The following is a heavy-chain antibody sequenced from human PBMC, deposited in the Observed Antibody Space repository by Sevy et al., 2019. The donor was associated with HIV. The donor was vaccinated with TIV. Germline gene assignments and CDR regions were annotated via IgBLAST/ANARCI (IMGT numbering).Heavy chain of an antibody. J-gene: IGHJ6*03. CDR1: GGSFSGYY. D-gene: IGHD6-19*01. CDR3: ERSPNFGYSSGRGMYYYYYMDV. CDR2: INHSGST. Sequence: SETLSLTCVVYGGSFSGYYWTWIRQPPGKGLEWIGEINHSGSTIYNPSLKSRVIISVDTSRNQIFLKVSSVTAADTAVYYCERSPNFGYSSGRGMYYYYYMDVWGQGTTVTVSS. V-gene: IGHV4-34*01.